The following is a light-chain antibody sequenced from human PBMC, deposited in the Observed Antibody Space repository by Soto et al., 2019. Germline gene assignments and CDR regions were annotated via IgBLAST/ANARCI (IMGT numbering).Light chain of an antibody. V-gene: IGLV3-1*01. CDR1: KLGDKY. Sequence: SYELTHPPSVSVSPGQTASITCSGDKLGDKYACWYQQKPGQSPVLVIYQDSKRPSGIPERFSGSNSGNTGTLTISWTQAMDEADYYCQAWDSSTLYVFGTGTKLTVL. CDR3: QAWDSSTLYV. J-gene: IGLJ1*01. CDR2: QDS.